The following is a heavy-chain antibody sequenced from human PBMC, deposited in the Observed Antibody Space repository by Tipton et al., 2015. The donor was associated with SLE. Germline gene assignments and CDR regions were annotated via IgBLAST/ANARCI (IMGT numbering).Heavy chain of an antibody. Sequence: TLSLTCNVSGGSVSFGCDFWGWIRQPPGKGLEWIGSFHYSGATYSNPSLKSRVTISVDTSKNQFSLKLSSVTAADTAVYYCARRADAFDIWGQGTMVTVSS. V-gene: IGHV4-39*07. CDR3: ARRADAFDI. CDR1: GGSVSFGCDF. CDR2: FHYSGAT. J-gene: IGHJ3*02.